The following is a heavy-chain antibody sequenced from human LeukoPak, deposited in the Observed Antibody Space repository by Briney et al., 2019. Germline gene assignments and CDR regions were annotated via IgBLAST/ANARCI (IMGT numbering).Heavy chain of an antibody. D-gene: IGHD4/OR15-4a*01. J-gene: IGHJ6*02. V-gene: IGHV3-9*01. CDR1: GFTFDDYA. CDR2: ISWNSGSI. CDR3: GTNMVPLTQGYYYYGMDV. Sequence: GGFLRLSCAASGFTFDDYAMHWVRQAPGKGLEWVSGISWNSGSIGYADSVKGRFTISRDNAKNSLYLQMNSLRAEDTALYYCGTNMVPLTQGYYYYGMDVWGQGTTVTVSS.